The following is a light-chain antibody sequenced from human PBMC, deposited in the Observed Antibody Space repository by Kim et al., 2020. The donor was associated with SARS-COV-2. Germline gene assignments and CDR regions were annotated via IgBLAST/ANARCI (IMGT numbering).Light chain of an antibody. V-gene: IGLV3-19*01. Sequence: ALGRTVRITCQGDSLRKYYASWYQQKPGQAPVLVIYGKNTRPSGIPDRFSGSSSGDTVSLTITGAQAEDEADYFCYSRDSSGDLLVFGGGTNLTVL. CDR2: GKN. J-gene: IGLJ2*01. CDR1: SLRKYY. CDR3: YSRDSSGDLLV.